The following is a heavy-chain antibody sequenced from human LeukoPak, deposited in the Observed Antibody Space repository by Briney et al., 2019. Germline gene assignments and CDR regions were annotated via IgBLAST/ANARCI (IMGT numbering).Heavy chain of an antibody. D-gene: IGHD3-9*01. Sequence: GRSLRLSCAASGFTFSGYGMHWVRQAPGKGLEWVAVIWYDGSNKYYADSVKGRFTISRDNSKNTLYLQMNSLRAEDTAVYYCARDEGYDILTGYYKGSPDYWGQGTLVTVSS. J-gene: IGHJ4*02. CDR2: IWYDGSNK. CDR3: ARDEGYDILTGYYKGSPDY. CDR1: GFTFSGYG. V-gene: IGHV3-33*01.